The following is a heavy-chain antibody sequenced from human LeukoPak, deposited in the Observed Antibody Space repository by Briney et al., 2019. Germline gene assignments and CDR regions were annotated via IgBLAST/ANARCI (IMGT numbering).Heavy chain of an antibody. CDR3: ASYSYYYDSSGYFDY. CDR2: IYYSGST. D-gene: IGHD3-22*01. Sequence: PSETLSLTCTVSGGSISSYCWSWIRQPPGKGLEWIGYIYYSGSTNYNPSLKSRVTISVDTSKNQFSLKLSSVTAADTAVYYCASYSYYYDSSGYFDYWGQGTLVTVSS. V-gene: IGHV4-59*01. J-gene: IGHJ4*02. CDR1: GGSISSYC.